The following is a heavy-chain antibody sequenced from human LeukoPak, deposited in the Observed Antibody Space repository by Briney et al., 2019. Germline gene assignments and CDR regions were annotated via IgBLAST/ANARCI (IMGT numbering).Heavy chain of an antibody. CDR2: IYSGGST. V-gene: IGHV3-53*01. CDR3: AKYGPQDSGSSHFDY. CDR1: GFTVSSNY. Sequence: GGSLRLSCAASGFTVSSNYMSWVRQAPGKGLEWVSVIYSGGSTHYADSVKGRFTTSRDNSKNTLFLQMNSLRAEDTAIYYCAKYGPQDSGSSHFDYWGQGALVTVSS. J-gene: IGHJ4*02. D-gene: IGHD1-26*01.